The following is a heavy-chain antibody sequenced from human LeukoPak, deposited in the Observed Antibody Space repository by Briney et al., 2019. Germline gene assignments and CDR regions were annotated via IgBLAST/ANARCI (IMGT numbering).Heavy chain of an antibody. J-gene: IGHJ4*02. Sequence: PSETLSLTCTVSGGSISSSSYYWGWIRQPPGKGLEWIGSIYYSGSTYYNPSLKSRVTISVDTSKNQFSLKLSSVTAADTAVYYCARVLYGYCSSTSCYRLDYWGQGTLVTVSS. V-gene: IGHV4-39*07. CDR1: GGSISSSSYY. CDR2: IYYSGST. D-gene: IGHD2-2*03. CDR3: ARVLYGYCSSTSCYRLDY.